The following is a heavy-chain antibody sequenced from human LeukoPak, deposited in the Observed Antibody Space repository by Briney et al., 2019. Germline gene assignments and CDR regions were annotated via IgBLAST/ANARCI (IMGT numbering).Heavy chain of an antibody. CDR2: IYYSGST. CDR1: GGSISSSSYY. Sequence: SETLSLTCTVSGGSISSSSYYWGWIRQPPGKGLEWIGSIYYSGSTYYNPSLKSRVTISVDTSKNQFSLKLSSVTAADTAVYYSARFSGYSSGWLRTFYFDYWGQGTLVTVSS. D-gene: IGHD6-19*01. V-gene: IGHV4-39*01. J-gene: IGHJ4*02. CDR3: ARFSGYSSGWLRTFYFDY.